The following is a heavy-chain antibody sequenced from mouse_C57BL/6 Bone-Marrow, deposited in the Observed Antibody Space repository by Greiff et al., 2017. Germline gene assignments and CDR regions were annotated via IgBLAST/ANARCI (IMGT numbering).Heavy chain of an antibody. CDR2: IYPGDGDT. CDR1: GYAFSSSW. Sequence: QVQLQQSGPELVKLGASVKISCKASGYAFSSSWMNWVKPRPGKGLEWIGRIYPGDGDTNYNGKFKGKATLTADKSSSTAYMQLSSLTSEDSAVYFCASQYYGSSYDYWGQGTTLTVSS. CDR3: ASQYYGSSYDY. D-gene: IGHD1-1*01. V-gene: IGHV1-82*01. J-gene: IGHJ2*01.